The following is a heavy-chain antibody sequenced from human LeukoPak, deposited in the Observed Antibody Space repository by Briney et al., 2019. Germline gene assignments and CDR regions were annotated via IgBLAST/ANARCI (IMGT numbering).Heavy chain of an antibody. CDR2: ISYDGSNK. CDR1: GFTFSSYA. D-gene: IGHD3-10*01. Sequence: PGRSLRLSCAASGFTFSSYAMHWVRQAPGKGLEWVAVISYDGSNKYYADSVKGRFTISRDNAKNSLYLQMNSLRAEDTAVYYCARDPDYFIRGARSSYMDVWGKGTTVTVSS. V-gene: IGHV3-30*04. J-gene: IGHJ6*03. CDR3: ARDPDYFIRGARSSYMDV.